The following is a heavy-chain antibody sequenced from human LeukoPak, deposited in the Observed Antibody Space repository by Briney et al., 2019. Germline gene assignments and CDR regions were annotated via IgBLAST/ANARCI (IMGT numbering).Heavy chain of an antibody. CDR3: AKDLGVTTRKGVWDY. J-gene: IGHJ4*02. CDR1: GFTFSSYG. D-gene: IGHD4-17*01. CDR2: IRYDGSNK. V-gene: IGHV3-30*02. Sequence: PGGSLRLSCAASGFTFSSYGMHWVRQAPGKGLEWVAFIRYDGSNKYYADSVKGRFTISRDNSKNTLYLQMNSLRAEDTAVYYCAKDLGVTTRKGVWDYWGQGTLVTVSS.